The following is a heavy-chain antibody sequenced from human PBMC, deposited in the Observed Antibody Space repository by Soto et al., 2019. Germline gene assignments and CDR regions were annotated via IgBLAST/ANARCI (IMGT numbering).Heavy chain of an antibody. CDR1: GYSFTSYW. CDR3: ARKPSVPYHNWFDP. Sequence: GESLKISCKGSGYSFTSYWSGWVRQMPGKGLEWMGIIYPGDSDTRYSPSFQGQVTISADKSISTAYLQWTSLKASDTAMYYCARKPSVPYHNWFDPWGQGTLVTVSS. D-gene: IGHD2-2*01. V-gene: IGHV5-51*01. CDR2: IYPGDSDT. J-gene: IGHJ5*02.